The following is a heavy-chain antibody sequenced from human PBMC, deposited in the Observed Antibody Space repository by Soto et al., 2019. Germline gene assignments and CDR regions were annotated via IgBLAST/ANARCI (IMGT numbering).Heavy chain of an antibody. CDR1: GYTFTSYD. CDR3: ARIANILPYYYYYGMDV. Sequence: ASVKVSCKASGYTFTSYDINWVRQATGQGLEWMGWMNPNSGNTGYAQKFQGRVTMTRNTSISTAYMELSSLRSEDTAVYYCARIANILPYYYYYGMDVWGQGTTVTVSS. J-gene: IGHJ6*02. V-gene: IGHV1-8*01. D-gene: IGHD2-21*01. CDR2: MNPNSGNT.